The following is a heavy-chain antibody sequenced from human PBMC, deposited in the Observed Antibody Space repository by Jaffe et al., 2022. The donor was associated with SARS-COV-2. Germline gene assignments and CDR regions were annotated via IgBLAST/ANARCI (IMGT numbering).Heavy chain of an antibody. CDR2: IIPIFGTA. Sequence: QVQLVQSGAEVKKPGSSVKVSCKASGGTFSSYAISWVRQAPGQGLEWMGGIIPIFGTANYAQKFQGRVTITADESTSTAYMELSSLRSEDTAVYYCARGGGIVVVAATLYYGMDVWGQGTTVTVSS. D-gene: IGHD2-15*01. CDR1: GGTFSSYA. V-gene: IGHV1-69*01. J-gene: IGHJ6*02. CDR3: ARGGGIVVVAATLYYGMDV.